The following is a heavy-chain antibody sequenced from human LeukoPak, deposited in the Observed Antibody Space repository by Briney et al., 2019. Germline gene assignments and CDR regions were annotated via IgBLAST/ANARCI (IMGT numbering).Heavy chain of an antibody. CDR3: ARDSYYYGSGSYALFDP. CDR2: IIPIFGTA. J-gene: IGHJ5*02. Sequence: ASVKVSCKASGYTFTSYGISWVRQAPGQGLEWMGGIIPIFGTANYAQKFQGRVTITADESTSTAYMELSSLRSEDTAVYYCARDSYYYGSGSYALFDPWGQGTLVTVSS. CDR1: GYTFTSYG. D-gene: IGHD3-10*01. V-gene: IGHV1-69*13.